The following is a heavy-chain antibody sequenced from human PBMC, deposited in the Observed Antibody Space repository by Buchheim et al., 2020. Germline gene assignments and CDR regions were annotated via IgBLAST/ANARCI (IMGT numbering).Heavy chain of an antibody. CDR3: AREPGTAMVTVGGDFDY. Sequence: QVQLVQSGAEVKKPGASVKVSCKTSGYTFTSYYMHWVRQAPGQGLEWMGIINPSGGSTSYAQKFQGRVTMTRDTSTSTVYMELSSLRSEDTAVYYCAREPGTAMVTVGGDFDYWGQGTL. CDR1: GYTFTSYY. V-gene: IGHV1-46*01. CDR2: INPSGGST. J-gene: IGHJ4*02. D-gene: IGHD5-18*01.